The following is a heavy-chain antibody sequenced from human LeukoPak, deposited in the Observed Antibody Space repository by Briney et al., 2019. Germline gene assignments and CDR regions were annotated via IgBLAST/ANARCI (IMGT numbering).Heavy chain of an antibody. V-gene: IGHV4-30-4*01. D-gene: IGHD3-10*01. J-gene: IGHJ3*02. CDR2: IYYSGST. CDR1: GGSISSGDYY. Sequence: SQTLSLTCTVSGGSISSGDYYWSWIRQPPGKGLEWIGYIYYSGSTNYNPSLKSRVTISVDTSKNQFSLKLSSVTAADTAVYYCARGTSGGWFGELVVGPYAFDIWGQGTMVTVSS. CDR3: ARGTSGGWFGELVVGPYAFDI.